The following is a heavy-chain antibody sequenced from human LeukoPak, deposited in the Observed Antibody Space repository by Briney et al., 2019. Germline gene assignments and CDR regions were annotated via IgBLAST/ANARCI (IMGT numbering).Heavy chain of an antibody. J-gene: IGHJ5*02. CDR2: ISAYNGNT. CDR3: ARDGKPSIAARPDWFDP. V-gene: IGHV1-18*01. CDR1: GYTFTSYG. D-gene: IGHD6-6*01. Sequence: ASVKVSCKASGYTFTSYGLSWVRQAPGQGLEWMGWISAYNGNTNYAQKLQGRVTMTTDTSTSTAYMELRSLRSDDTAVYYCARDGKPSIAARPDWFDPWGQGTLVTVSS.